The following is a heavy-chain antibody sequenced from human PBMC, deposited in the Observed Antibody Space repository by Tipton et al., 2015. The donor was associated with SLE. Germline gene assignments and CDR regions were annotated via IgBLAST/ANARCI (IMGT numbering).Heavy chain of an antibody. CDR1: GGSFSTYY. J-gene: IGHJ4*02. D-gene: IGHD3-3*01. V-gene: IGHV4-34*01. CDR2: INHRGST. Sequence: TLSLTCAVYGGSFSTYYWSWIRQPPGKGLEWSGEINHRGSTNYIPSLMSRGTISIDMSKNELSLKVTSVTAADSAVYYCARGRITAFGVVIPLDFLGQGSVVTVAS. CDR3: ARGRITAFGVVIPLDF.